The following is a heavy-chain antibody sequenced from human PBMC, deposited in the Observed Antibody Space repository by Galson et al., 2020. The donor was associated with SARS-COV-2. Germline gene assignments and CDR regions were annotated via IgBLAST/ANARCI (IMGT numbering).Heavy chain of an antibody. CDR3: ARGEIAVAGLGDYFGY. V-gene: IGHV3-30*04. J-gene: IGHJ4*02. CDR2: ISYDGSNK. Sequence: GGLLRLYRPAPGFTPTSYAMPRAPQAQGMWPEWVAVISYDGSNKYYADSVRGRFTIPIYNSKNTLYLQMNSLRAEDTAVYYCARGEIAVAGLGDYFGYWGQGTLVTVFS. D-gene: IGHD6-19*01. CDR1: GFTPTSYA.